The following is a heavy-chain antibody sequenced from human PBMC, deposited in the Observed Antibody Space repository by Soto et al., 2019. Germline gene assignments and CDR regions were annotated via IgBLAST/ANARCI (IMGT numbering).Heavy chain of an antibody. Sequence: VGSLRLSCTASGFTFNSYGFNWVRQAPGKGLEWVAVIWYDGNTKYYADSVKGRFTISRDNLRSTVYLQMNSLTAEDTAVYYCARPLVAPVAGPYYYGMDVWGQGTTVTVSS. CDR3: ARPLVAPVAGPYYYGMDV. V-gene: IGHV3-33*01. CDR1: GFTFNSYG. CDR2: IWYDGNTK. J-gene: IGHJ6*02. D-gene: IGHD6-19*01.